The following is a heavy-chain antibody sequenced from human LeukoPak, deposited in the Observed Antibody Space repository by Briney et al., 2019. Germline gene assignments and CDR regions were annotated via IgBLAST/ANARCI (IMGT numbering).Heavy chain of an antibody. V-gene: IGHV1-2*02. CDR3: ARPDHSYYYGMDV. CDR1: GYTFTGYY. J-gene: IGHJ6*02. Sequence: GASVKVSCKASGYTFTGYYMHWVRQAPGQGLEWMGWINPNSGGTNYAQKFQGRVTMTRDTSISTAYMELSRLRSDDTAVYYCARPDHSYYYGMDVWGQGTTVTVSS. CDR2: INPNSGGT.